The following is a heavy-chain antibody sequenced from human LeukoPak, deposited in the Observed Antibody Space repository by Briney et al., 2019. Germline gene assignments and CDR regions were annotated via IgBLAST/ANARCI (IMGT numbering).Heavy chain of an antibody. CDR2: IIPNSGGS. V-gene: IGHV1-2*06. Sequence: ASEKISCKASGYTFTGYFMHRVRQAPGQGLEWVGRIIPNSGGSNFAQNFQGRVTMTRDTSISTAYMELSRLRSDDTAVYYCARGSYSGYDIDYWGQGTLVTLSS. J-gene: IGHJ4*02. D-gene: IGHD5-12*01. CDR1: GYTFTGYF. CDR3: ARGSYSGYDIDY.